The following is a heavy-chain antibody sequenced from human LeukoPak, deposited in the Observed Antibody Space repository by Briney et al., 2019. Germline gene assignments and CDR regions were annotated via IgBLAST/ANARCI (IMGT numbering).Heavy chain of an antibody. Sequence: SETLSLTCSVSDDSITMYYWTWIRQPPGKGLEWIGYVDHTGSTNFNPSLNGRVSISRDTTKNLFSLSLRSVTAADTAVYFCARGRVSSSTWYSTYYYYFYMDVWGKGTTVTVSS. D-gene: IGHD1-1*01. J-gene: IGHJ6*03. CDR3: ARGRVSSSTWYSTYYYYFYMDV. CDR1: DDSITMYY. V-gene: IGHV4-59*01. CDR2: VDHTGST.